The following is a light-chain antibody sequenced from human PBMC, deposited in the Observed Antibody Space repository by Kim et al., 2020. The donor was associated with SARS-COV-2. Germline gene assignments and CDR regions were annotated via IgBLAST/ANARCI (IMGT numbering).Light chain of an antibody. V-gene: IGKV1-5*03. CDR1: QSISSC. CDR2: NAS. J-gene: IGKJ4*02. CDR3: QQYNSYPRT. Sequence: ASVGDRVTITCRASQSISSCLTWYQQKPGKAPKLLIYNASSLQSGVPSRFSGSGSGTEFTLSISSLQPDDFATYYCQQYNSYPRTFGRGTKVDIK.